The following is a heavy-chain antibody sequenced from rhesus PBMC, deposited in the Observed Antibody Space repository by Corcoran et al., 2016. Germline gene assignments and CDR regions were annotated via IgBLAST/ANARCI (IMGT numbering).Heavy chain of an antibody. Sequence: QVLLQESGPGLVKPSETLSRTCTVSAGSMSSNYWSWIRQSPGKGREWIGYINGGRGNTRHNPSLKSRVTFSRDTSKNQFSLKLSSVTAADTAVYYCAVYSNYLPRFDYWGQGVLVTVSS. CDR2: INGGRGNT. D-gene: IGHD4-23*01. V-gene: IGHV4-147*01. CDR1: AGSMSSNY. J-gene: IGHJ4*01. CDR3: AVYSNYLPRFDY.